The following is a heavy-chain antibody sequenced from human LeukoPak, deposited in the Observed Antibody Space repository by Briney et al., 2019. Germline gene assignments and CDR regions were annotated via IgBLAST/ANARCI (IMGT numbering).Heavy chain of an antibody. CDR3: ARGSGVVTATAGPHTYYYYYMDG. CDR2: INHSGST. D-gene: IGHD2-21*02. CDR1: GGSFSGYY. J-gene: IGHJ6*03. Sequence: PSETLSLTCAVYGGSFSGYYWSWIRQPPGKGLQWMGEINHSGSTNYNPSLKSRVTTSVDTTKTQFSLKMSYVTAADTAVYYCARGSGVVTATAGPHTYYYYYMDGWGKGTPVTVSS. V-gene: IGHV4-34*01.